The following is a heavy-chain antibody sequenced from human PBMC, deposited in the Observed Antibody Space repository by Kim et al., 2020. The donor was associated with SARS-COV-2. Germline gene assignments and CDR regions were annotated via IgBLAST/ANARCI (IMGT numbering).Heavy chain of an antibody. D-gene: IGHD6-19*01. CDR3: AKADGDSSGWDSFDY. CDR1: GFTFSNYD. Sequence: GGSLRLSCAASGFTFSNYDMHWIRQAPGKGLEWVSVISYDGSNKYYADSVKGRFTISRDNSKNTLYLQMNSLRAEDTAVYYCAKADGDSSGWDSFDYW. J-gene: IGHJ4*01. CDR2: ISYDGSNK. V-gene: IGHV3-30*18.